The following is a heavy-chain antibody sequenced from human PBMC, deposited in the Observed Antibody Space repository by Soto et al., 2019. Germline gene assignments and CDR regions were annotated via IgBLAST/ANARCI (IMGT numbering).Heavy chain of an antibody. CDR2: IYPSDSDT. CDR3: ARGGVSTRTFDY. J-gene: IGHJ4*02. CDR1: GYNFAVYC. V-gene: IGHV5-51*01. D-gene: IGHD3-3*01. Sequence: HGESVKISCKGSGYNFAVYCIAWVLQMPWKGLELMGIIYPSDSDTRYRPSFQGQVTISADKSISSAYLQWSSLRASDTAMYYCARGGVSTRTFDYWGQGTPVTVSS.